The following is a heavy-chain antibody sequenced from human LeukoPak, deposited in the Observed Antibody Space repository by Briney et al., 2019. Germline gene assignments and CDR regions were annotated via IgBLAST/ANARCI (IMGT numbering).Heavy chain of an antibody. CDR2: IKQDGSER. CDR3: ARIRAANAFDI. D-gene: IGHD3-3*02. CDR1: VFTLSSYW. Sequence: GGSLRLSCAASVFTLSSYWMSWVRQAPGKGLEWVANIKQDGSERYYVDSVKGRFTISRDNAKNSLYLQMKSLRAEDTAVFYCARIRAANAFDIWGQGTMVTVSS. V-gene: IGHV3-7*01. J-gene: IGHJ3*02.